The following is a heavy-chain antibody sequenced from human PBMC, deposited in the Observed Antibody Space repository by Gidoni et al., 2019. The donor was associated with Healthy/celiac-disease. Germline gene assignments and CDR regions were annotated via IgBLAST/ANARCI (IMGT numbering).Heavy chain of an antibody. V-gene: IGHV3-13*01. CDR1: GFTFSSYD. Sequence: EVQLVESGGGLVQPGGSLRISCAASGFTFSSYDMHWVRQATGKGLEWFSAIGTAGDTYYPGSVKGRFTISRENAKNSLYLQMNSLRAGDTAVYYCARASRDDAFDIWGQGTMVTVSS. CDR3: ARASRDDAFDI. CDR2: IGTAGDT. J-gene: IGHJ3*02.